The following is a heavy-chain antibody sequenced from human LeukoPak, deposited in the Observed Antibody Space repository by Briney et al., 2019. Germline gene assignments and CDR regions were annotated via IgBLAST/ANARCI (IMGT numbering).Heavy chain of an antibody. CDR1: GFTFSSYD. V-gene: IGHV3-13*01. J-gene: IGHJ6*03. CDR3: ARAQEVSSSWPYYYYYMDV. D-gene: IGHD6-13*01. Sequence: SGGSLRLSCAASGFTFSSYDMHWVRQATGKGLEWVSAIGTAGDTYYPGSVKGRFTISRENAKNSLYLQMNSLRAGDTAVYYCARAQEVSSSWPYYYYYMDVWGKGTTVTISS. CDR2: IGTAGDT.